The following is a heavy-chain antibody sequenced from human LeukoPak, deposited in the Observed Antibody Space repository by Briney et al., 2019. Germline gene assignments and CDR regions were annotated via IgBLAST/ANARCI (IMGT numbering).Heavy chain of an antibody. D-gene: IGHD2-15*01. Sequence: PGGSLRLSCAAFGFTFSSYSMNWVRQAPGKGLEWVSSISSSSSYIYYADSVKGRFTIPRDNANNSLYLQMNSLRAEDTAVYYCARDRVGYRTGGRCYGLDYWGQGTLVTVSS. V-gene: IGHV3-21*01. CDR3: ARDRVGYRTGGRCYGLDY. CDR2: ISSSSSYI. J-gene: IGHJ4*02. CDR1: GFTFSSYS.